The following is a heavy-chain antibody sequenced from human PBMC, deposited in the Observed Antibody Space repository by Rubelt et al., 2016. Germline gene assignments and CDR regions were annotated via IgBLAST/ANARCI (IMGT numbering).Heavy chain of an antibody. CDR2: RSKAYGGTT. V-gene: IGHV3-49*02. Sequence: RSKAYGGTTEYAASVKGRFTISRDDSKSIAYLQMNSLKTEDTAVYYCTRDCDWGQGTLVTVSS. CDR3: TRDCD. J-gene: IGHJ4*02.